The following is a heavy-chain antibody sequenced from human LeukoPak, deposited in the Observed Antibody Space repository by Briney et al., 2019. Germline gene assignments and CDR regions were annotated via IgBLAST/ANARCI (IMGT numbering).Heavy chain of an antibody. D-gene: IGHD3-10*02. J-gene: IGHJ6*04. CDR3: AELGITMIGGV. Sequence: RPGGSLRLSCAASGFTFDDYGMSWVRQAPGKGLEWVSGINWNGGSTAYADSVKGRFTISRDNAKNSLYLQMNSLRAEDTAVYYCAELGITMIGGVWGKGTTVTISS. V-gene: IGHV3-20*04. CDR1: GFTFDDYG. CDR2: INWNGGST.